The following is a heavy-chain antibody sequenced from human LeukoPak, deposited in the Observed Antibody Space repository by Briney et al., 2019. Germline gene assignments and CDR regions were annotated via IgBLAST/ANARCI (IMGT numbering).Heavy chain of an antibody. D-gene: IGHD6-19*01. Sequence: SETLSLTCAVSGGSISSGGYSWSWIRQPPGKGLEWIGYIYYSGSTYYNPSLKSRVTISVDTSKNQFSLKLSSVTAADTAVYYCARGAVAVLHYYYYYHMDVWGKGTTVTVSS. CDR3: ARGAVAVLHYYYYYHMDV. CDR2: IYYSGST. CDR1: GGSISSGGYS. V-gene: IGHV4-30-4*07. J-gene: IGHJ6*03.